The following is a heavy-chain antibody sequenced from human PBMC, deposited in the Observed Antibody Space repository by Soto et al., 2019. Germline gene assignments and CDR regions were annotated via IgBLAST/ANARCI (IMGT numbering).Heavy chain of an antibody. Sequence: PGGSLRLSCAASGFTFSSYWMQWVRQAPGKGLVWVSRINGDGSSTNYADSVKGRFTISRDNARNPLYLQMNSLRAEDTAVYYCARGGDGDYWGQGTLVTVSS. D-gene: IGHD3-10*01. J-gene: IGHJ4*02. CDR3: ARGGDGDY. V-gene: IGHV3-74*01. CDR1: GFTFSSYW. CDR2: INGDGSST.